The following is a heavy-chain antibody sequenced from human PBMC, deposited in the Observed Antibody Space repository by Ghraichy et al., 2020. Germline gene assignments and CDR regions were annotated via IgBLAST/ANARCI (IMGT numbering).Heavy chain of an antibody. CDR2: MYYSGII. V-gene: IGHV4-59*08. CDR1: GGSISRYY. J-gene: IGHJ4*02. CDR3: AGGLGKTPAY. D-gene: IGHD3-16*01. Sequence: SETLSLTCTASGGSISRYYWSWIRQPPGKGLEWIGYMYYSGIINYNPFLKSRVTISVDTSKNQFSLKLSSVTAADTAVYYCAGGLGKTPAYWGQGTLVTVSS.